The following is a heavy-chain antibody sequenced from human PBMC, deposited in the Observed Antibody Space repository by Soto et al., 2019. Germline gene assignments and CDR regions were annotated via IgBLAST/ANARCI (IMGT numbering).Heavy chain of an antibody. CDR2: IYYSGST. V-gene: IGHV4-39*01. D-gene: IGHD6-13*01. Sequence: PSETLSLTGTVSGGSISSSSYYWGRIRQPPGKGLEWIGSIYYSGSTYYNPSLKSRVTISVDTSKNQFSLKLSSVTAADTAVYYCARHAAAGSYYYYGMDVWGQGTTVTVSS. CDR3: ARHAAAGSYYYYGMDV. CDR1: GGSISSSSYY. J-gene: IGHJ6*02.